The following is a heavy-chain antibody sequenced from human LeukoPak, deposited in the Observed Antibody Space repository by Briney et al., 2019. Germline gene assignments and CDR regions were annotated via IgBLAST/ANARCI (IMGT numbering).Heavy chain of an antibody. V-gene: IGHV4-59*01. Sequence: SSETLSLTCTVSGGSISSYYWSWIRQPPGKGLEWIGYIYYSGSTNYNPSLKSRVTISVDTSKNQFSLKLSSVTAADTAVYYCARHFLWFGELLPRSTVYYYGMDVWGQGTTVTVSS. J-gene: IGHJ6*02. CDR1: GGSISSYY. CDR3: ARHFLWFGELLPRSTVYYYGMDV. CDR2: IYYSGST. D-gene: IGHD3-10*01.